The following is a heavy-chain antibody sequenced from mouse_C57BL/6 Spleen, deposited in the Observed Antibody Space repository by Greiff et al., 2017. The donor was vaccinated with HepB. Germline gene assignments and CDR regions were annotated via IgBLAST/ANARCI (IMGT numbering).Heavy chain of an antibody. Sequence: QVQLQQPGAELVRPGTSVKLSCKASGYTFTSYWMHWVKQRPGQGLEWIGVIDPSDSYTNYNQKFKGKATLTVDTSSSTAYMQLSSLTSEDSAVYYCARLTIYDGYYSDYWGQGTTLTVSS. CDR3: ARLTIYDGYYSDY. CDR2: IDPSDSYT. J-gene: IGHJ2*01. V-gene: IGHV1-59*01. CDR1: GYTFTSYW. D-gene: IGHD2-3*01.